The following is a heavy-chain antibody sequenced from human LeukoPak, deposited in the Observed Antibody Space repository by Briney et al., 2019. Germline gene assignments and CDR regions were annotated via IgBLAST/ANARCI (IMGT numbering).Heavy chain of an antibody. J-gene: IGHJ4*02. CDR2: IYTRGTS. CDR1: GDSISSSC. D-gene: IGHD2-15*01. V-gene: IGHV4-4*07. Sequence: PSETLSLTCTVSGDSISSSCWSWIRQSAGKGLEWIGRIYTRGTSSYNPSLKSRMNMSADTSKNQLSLRLTSVTAADTAVYYCARAYYSGGSCYDFDHWGRGTVVTVSS. CDR3: ARAYYSGGSCYDFDH.